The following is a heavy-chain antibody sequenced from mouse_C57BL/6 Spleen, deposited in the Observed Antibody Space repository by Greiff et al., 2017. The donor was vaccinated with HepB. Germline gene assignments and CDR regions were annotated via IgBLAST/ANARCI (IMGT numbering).Heavy chain of an antibody. CDR1: GYTFTSYW. CDR2: INPSSGYT. V-gene: IGHV1-7*01. D-gene: IGHD1-1*01. CDR3: ARDYYGSRWYFDV. J-gene: IGHJ1*03. Sequence: VKLVESGAELAKPGASVKLSCKASGYTFTSYWMHWVKQRPGQGLEWIGYINPSSGYTKYNQKFKDKATLTADKSSSTAYMQLSSLTYEDSAVYYCARDYYGSRWYFDVGGTGTTVTVSS.